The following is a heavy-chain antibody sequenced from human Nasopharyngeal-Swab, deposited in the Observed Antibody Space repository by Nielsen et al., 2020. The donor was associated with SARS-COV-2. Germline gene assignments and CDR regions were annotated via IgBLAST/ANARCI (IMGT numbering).Heavy chain of an antibody. J-gene: IGHJ4*02. CDR3: TRRTLSSSGYYYDY. V-gene: IGHV4-59*08. CDR1: GGSISSYY. D-gene: IGHD2-2*01. CDR2: ISCSGST. Sequence: SETLSLTCTVSGGSISSYYWTWIRQLPGKGLECIGYISCSGSTNYNPSLKSRVTISVDTSKNQFSLKLSSVTAADTAVYYCTRRTLSSSGYYYDYWGQGTLVTVSS.